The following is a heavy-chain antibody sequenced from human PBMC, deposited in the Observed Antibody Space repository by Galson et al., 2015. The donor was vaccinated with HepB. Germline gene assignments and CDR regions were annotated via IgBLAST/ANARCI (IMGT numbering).Heavy chain of an antibody. J-gene: IGHJ1*01. CDR3: ARGYFYDSIDYYSVFAEYFQH. Sequence: SVKVSCKASGYTFTGYYIQWVRQAPGQGPEWMGWINPNSGGTNYTQKFQGRVTMTRDTSINTAYMELSRLRSDDTAVYYCARGYFYDSIDYYSVFAEYFQHWGQGTLITVSS. CDR2: INPNSGGT. CDR1: GYTFTGYY. D-gene: IGHD3-22*01. V-gene: IGHV1-2*02.